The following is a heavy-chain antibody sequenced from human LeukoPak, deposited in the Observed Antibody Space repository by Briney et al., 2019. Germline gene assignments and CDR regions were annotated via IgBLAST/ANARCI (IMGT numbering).Heavy chain of an antibody. CDR2: IYYSGST. V-gene: IGHV4-61*01. CDR1: GGSVSSGSYY. Sequence: SETLSLTCTVSGGSVSSGSYYWSWIRQPPGKGLEWIGYIYYSGSTNYNPSLKSRVTISVDTSKNQFSLKLSSVTAADTAVYYCARDEYYERRALDIWGQGTMVTVSS. J-gene: IGHJ3*02. CDR3: ARDEYYERRALDI. D-gene: IGHD3-22*01.